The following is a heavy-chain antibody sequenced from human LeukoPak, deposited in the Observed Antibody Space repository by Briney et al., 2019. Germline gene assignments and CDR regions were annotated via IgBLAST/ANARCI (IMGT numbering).Heavy chain of an antibody. Sequence: GGSLRLSCAASGFTFSSYLMHWVRQAPGKGLVWVSRINSDGSSTSYADSVKGRFTIYRDNAKNTLYLQMNSLRAEDTAVYYCARDGRVRIAVAGTFDYWGQGTLVTVSS. CDR2: INSDGSST. J-gene: IGHJ4*02. D-gene: IGHD6-19*01. CDR1: GFTFSSYL. CDR3: ARDGRVRIAVAGTFDY. V-gene: IGHV3-74*01.